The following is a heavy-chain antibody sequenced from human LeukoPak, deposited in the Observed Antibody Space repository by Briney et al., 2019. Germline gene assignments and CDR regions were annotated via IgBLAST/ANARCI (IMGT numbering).Heavy chain of an antibody. J-gene: IGHJ4*02. CDR2: IWFDGSNK. CDR3: ARATSFDY. V-gene: IGHV3-33*01. CDR1: GFSFSTYG. Sequence: GGSLRLSCEASGFSFSTYGMHWVRQAPGKGLEWVALIWFDGSNKHYADSVKGRFTISRDNSKNTMYLQMDSLRAEDTAVYYCARATSFDYWGQGTLVTVSS.